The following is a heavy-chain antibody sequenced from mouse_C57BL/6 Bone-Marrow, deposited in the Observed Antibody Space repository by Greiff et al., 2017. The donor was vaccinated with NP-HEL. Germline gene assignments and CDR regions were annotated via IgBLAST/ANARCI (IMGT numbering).Heavy chain of an antibody. D-gene: IGHD2-1*01. V-gene: IGHV5-4*03. CDR1: GFTFSSYA. J-gene: IGHJ3*01. Sequence: DVKLVESGGGLVKPGGSLKLSCAASGFTFSSYAMSWVRQTPEKRLEWVATISDGGSYTYYPDNVKGRFTISRDNAKNNLYLQMSHLESEDTAMYYCARALYGNYLFAYWGQGTLVTVSA. CDR2: ISDGGSYT. CDR3: ARALYGNYLFAY.